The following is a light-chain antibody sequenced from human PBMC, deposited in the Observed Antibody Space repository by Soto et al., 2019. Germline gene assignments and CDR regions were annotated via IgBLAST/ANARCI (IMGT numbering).Light chain of an antibody. CDR1: QDIRGN. CDR2: AAS. CDR3: QQLNDYPLT. Sequence: DIQLNQSPSFLSASVGDRVTINCRASQDIRGNLAWYQQKPGKAPKVMISAASSLQSGVPSRFCGSGSGTEFTLTISCLQPEDFANDYCQQLNDYPLTFGGGTKVEIK. V-gene: IGKV1-9*01. J-gene: IGKJ4*01.